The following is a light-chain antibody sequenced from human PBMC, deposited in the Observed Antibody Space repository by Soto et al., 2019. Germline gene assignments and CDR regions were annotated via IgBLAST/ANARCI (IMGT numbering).Light chain of an antibody. CDR3: QQYNNWPPWT. CDR2: GAS. J-gene: IGKJ1*01. Sequence: EIVMTQSPATLSVSPGERATVSCRASQSVSSNLAWYQQKPGQAPRLLIYGASTRAAGIPARFSGSGSGTEFPLTISSLQSEDFALYYCQQYNNWPPWTFGQGTKVEVK. V-gene: IGKV3-15*01. CDR1: QSVSSN.